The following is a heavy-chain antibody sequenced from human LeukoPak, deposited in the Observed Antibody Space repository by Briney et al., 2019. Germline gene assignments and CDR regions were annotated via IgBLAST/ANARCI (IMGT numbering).Heavy chain of an antibody. CDR2: YSGGST. J-gene: IGHJ3*02. V-gene: IGHV3-NL1*01. D-gene: IGHD1-26*01. CDR3: ARGGSYLSAFDI. Sequence: PGGSLRLSCAASGFTFSSYGMHWVRQAPGKGLEWVSIYSGGSTFYADSVKGRFTISRDNSKNTLYLQMNSLRAEDTAVYYCARGGSYLSAFDIWGQGTMVTVSS. CDR1: GFTFSSYG.